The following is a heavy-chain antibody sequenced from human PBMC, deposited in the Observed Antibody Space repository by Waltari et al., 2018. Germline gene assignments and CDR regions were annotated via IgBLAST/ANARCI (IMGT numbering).Heavy chain of an antibody. J-gene: IGHJ3*02. CDR2: ISYDGSNK. CDR1: GFTFSSYA. V-gene: IGHV3-30*01. D-gene: IGHD6-6*01. Sequence: QVQLVESGGGVVQPGRSLRLSCAASGFTFSSYAMHWVRQAPGKGLEWVAVISYDGSNKYYADSVKGRFTISRDNSKNTLYLQMNSLRAEDTAVYYCARERGEYSSSSLFAFDIWGQGTMVTVSS. CDR3: ARERGEYSSSSLFAFDI.